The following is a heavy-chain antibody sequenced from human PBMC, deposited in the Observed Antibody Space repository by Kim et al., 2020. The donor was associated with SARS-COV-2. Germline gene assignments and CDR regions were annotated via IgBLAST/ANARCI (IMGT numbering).Heavy chain of an antibody. D-gene: IGHD6-25*01. J-gene: IGHJ5*02. CDR3: ARAAATFSWFDP. V-gene: IGHV3-30*01. Sequence: ADPVNGRFTTPRDNSKNTLNLQMNSLRAEDTAVYYCARAAATFSWFDPWGQGTLVTVSS.